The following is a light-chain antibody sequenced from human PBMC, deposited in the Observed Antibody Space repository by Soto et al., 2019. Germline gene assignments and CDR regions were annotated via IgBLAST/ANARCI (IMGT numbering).Light chain of an antibody. CDR1: SSDVGDYNY. V-gene: IGLV2-11*01. J-gene: IGLJ3*02. Sequence: QSALTQPRSVSGSPGQSATISCTGTSSDVGDYNYVSWYQQYPGKAPKLVIYDVSKRPSGVPDRFSGSKSGNTASLTISGLQAEDEADYYCCSFAGSYTFWVFGGGTKLNVL. CDR3: CSFAGSYTFWV. CDR2: DVS.